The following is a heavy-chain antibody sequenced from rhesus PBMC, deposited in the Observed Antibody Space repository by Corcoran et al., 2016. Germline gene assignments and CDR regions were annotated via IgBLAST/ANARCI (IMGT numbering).Heavy chain of an antibody. Sequence: QLQLQESGPGLVKPSETLSVTCAVSGGSISSSYWSWIRQAPGKGVEWIGFFYGSGSTTNDNPALKSRVTMSVDTSKNQFSLKLSSVTAADTAVYYFARGYSGSYLAFDYWGQGVLVTVSS. V-gene: IGHV4-169*01. CDR2: FYGSGSTT. CDR3: ARGYSGSYLAFDY. CDR1: GGSISSSY. D-gene: IGHD3-16*01. J-gene: IGHJ4*01.